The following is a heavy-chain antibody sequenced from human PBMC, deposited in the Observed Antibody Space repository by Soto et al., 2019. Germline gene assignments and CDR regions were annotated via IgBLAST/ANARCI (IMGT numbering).Heavy chain of an antibody. CDR3: ARDRRYCSGGSCYYYYGMDV. V-gene: IGHV4-31*03. CDR2: IYYSGST. CDR1: GGSISSGGYY. D-gene: IGHD2-15*01. J-gene: IGHJ6*02. Sequence: QVQLQESGPGLVKPSQTLSLTCTVSGGSISSGGYYWSWIRQHPGKGLEWIGYIYYSGSTYYNPSLKGRVTISVDTSKNQFSLKLSSVTAADTAVYYCARDRRYCSGGSCYYYYGMDVWGQGTTVTVSS.